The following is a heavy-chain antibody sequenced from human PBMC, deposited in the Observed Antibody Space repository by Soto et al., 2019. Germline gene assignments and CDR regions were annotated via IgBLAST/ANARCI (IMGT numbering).Heavy chain of an antibody. CDR2: IYYSGST. Sequence: LSLTCTVSGGSISSGDYYWSWIRQPPGKGLEWIGYIYYSGSTYYNPSLKSRVTISVDTSKNQFSLKLSSVTAADTAVYYCARDRGSGSYYLYYYYGMDVWGQGTTVTVSS. V-gene: IGHV4-30-4*01. J-gene: IGHJ6*02. CDR3: ARDRGSGSYYLYYYYGMDV. D-gene: IGHD3-10*01. CDR1: GGSISSGDYY.